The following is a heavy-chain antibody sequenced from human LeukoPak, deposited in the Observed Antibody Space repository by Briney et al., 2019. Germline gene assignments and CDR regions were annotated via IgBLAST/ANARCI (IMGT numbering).Heavy chain of an antibody. J-gene: IGHJ4*02. V-gene: IGHV4-59*08. CDR2: VYFTGNT. D-gene: IGHD2/OR15-2a*01. Sequence: PSETLSLTCTVSGTSISGDYWSWIRQPPGKGLEWIGYVYFTGNTNYNPSLKSRVTISMGTSKNQISLTVTSVTAADTAVYYCARHPFSSPFDFWGQGTLVAVSS. CDR3: ARHPFSSPFDF. CDR1: GTSISGDY.